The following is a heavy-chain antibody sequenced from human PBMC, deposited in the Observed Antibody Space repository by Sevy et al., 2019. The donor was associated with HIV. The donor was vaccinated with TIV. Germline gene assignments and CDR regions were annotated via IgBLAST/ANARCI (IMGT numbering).Heavy chain of an antibody. CDR3: ASPGGYRYGSLLDY. J-gene: IGHJ4*02. CDR2: INPNSGDT. D-gene: IGHD5-18*01. V-gene: IGHV1-2*02. Sequence: ASVKVSCKASGYTFTAYFIHWVRQAPGQGLEWMGWINPNSGDTNYAPKFQGGVTVTWDTSISTAYMELSRLRSDDTAVYYCASPGGYRYGSLLDYWGQGTLVTVSS. CDR1: GYTFTAYF.